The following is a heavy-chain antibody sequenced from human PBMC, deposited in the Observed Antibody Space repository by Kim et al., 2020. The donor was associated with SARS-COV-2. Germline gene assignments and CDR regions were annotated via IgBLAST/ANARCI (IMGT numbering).Heavy chain of an antibody. V-gene: IGHV4-39*07. Sequence: NPSPKSRVTISVDTSKNQFSLKLSSVTAADTAVYYCARDRERTLSRWFDPWGQGTLVTVSS. J-gene: IGHJ5*02. CDR3: ARDRERTLSRWFDP. D-gene: IGHD1-26*01.